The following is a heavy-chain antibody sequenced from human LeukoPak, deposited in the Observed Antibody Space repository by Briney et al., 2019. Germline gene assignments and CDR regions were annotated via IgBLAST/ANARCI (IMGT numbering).Heavy chain of an antibody. V-gene: IGHV3-21*01. CDR1: GFTFSSYS. CDR3: ARVEGGSSGYPFDY. CDR2: ISSSSSYI. J-gene: IGHJ4*02. D-gene: IGHD3-22*01. Sequence: GGSLRLSCAASGFTFSSYSMNWVRQAPGKGLEWVSSISSSSSYIYYADSVKGRFTISRDNAKNSLYLQMNSLRAEDTAVYYCARVEGGSSGYPFDYWGQGTLVTVSS.